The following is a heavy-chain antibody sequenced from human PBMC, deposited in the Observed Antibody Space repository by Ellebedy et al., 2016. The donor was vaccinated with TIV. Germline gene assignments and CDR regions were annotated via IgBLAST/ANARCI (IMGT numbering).Heavy chain of an antibody. CDR3: ARDLVSSGSYYNYYYYGMDV. V-gene: IGHV3-9*01. Sequence: SLKISXAASGFTFDDYAMHRVRQAPGKGLEWVSGISWNSGSIGYADSVKGRFTISRDNAKNSLYLQMNSLRAEDTAVYYCARDLVSSGSYYNYYYYGMDVWGQGTTVTVSS. D-gene: IGHD1-26*01. CDR2: ISWNSGSI. J-gene: IGHJ6*02. CDR1: GFTFDDYA.